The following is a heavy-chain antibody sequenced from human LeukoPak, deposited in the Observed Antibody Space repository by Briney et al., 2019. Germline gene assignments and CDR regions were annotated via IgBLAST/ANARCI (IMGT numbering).Heavy chain of an antibody. CDR2: INPSASRT. J-gene: IGHJ5*02. CDR3: ARRALQGWFDP. CDR1: GYTFSSYY. V-gene: IGHV1-46*01. Sequence: GASVKVSCKASGYTFSSYYMHWVRQAPGQGLEWMGVINPSASRTSYAQKFQGRVTMTSDTSTSTVHMELSDLRSEDMAVYYCARRALQGWFDPWGQGTLVTVSS.